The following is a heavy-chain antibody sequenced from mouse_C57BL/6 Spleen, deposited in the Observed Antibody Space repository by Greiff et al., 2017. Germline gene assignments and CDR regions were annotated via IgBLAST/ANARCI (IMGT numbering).Heavy chain of an antibody. J-gene: IGHJ1*03. Sequence: VQLQQSGPELVKPGASVKISCKASGYSFTSYYIHWVKQRPGQGLEWIGWIYPGSGNTKYNEKFKGKATLTADTSSSTAYMQLSSRTSEESAVDYCANYASWYFDVWGTGTTVTVSS. CDR1: GYSFTSYY. V-gene: IGHV1-66*01. CDR3: ANYASWYFDV. CDR2: IYPGSGNT. D-gene: IGHD1-1*01.